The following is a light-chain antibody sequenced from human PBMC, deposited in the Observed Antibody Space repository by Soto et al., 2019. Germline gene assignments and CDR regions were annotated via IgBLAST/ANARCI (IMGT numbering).Light chain of an antibody. CDR3: SSYTGSIRPQ. J-gene: IGLJ2*01. V-gene: IGLV2-8*01. Sequence: QSALTQPPSASGSPGQSVTISCTETSSDVGGYNYVSWYQQHPGKAPKLMIYEVSKRPSGVPDRFSGSKSGNTASLTVSGLQAEDEADYYCSSYTGSIRPQFGGGTKVTVL. CDR2: EVS. CDR1: SSDVGGYNY.